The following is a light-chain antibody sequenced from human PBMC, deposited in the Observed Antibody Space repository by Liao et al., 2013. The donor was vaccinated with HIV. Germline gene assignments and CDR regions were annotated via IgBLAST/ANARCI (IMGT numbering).Light chain of an antibody. CDR3: QVWDSSSDHCV. V-gene: IGLV3-1*01. Sequence: SYELTQPSSVSVSPGQTANITCSGDVLAERYACWYQQKPGQSPVLVIYQDSKRPSGIPERFSGSNSGNTATLTISRVEAGDEADYYCQVWDSSSDHCVFGGGTKLTVL. CDR2: QDS. CDR1: VLAERY. J-gene: IGLJ3*02.